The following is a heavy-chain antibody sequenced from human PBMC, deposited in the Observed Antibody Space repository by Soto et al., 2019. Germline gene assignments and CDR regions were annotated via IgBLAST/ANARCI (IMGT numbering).Heavy chain of an antibody. J-gene: IGHJ4*02. Sequence: GGSLRLSCTASGFSFETYWMSWVRQAPGKGLEWVATIRQDGSEKHYVNSVRGRFIISRDNAEMSLSLQMNSLRVEDAAVYYCVICKGGPSIVERLDYWGQGPPVTVSS. CDR2: IRQDGSEK. V-gene: IGHV3-7*01. CDR1: GFSFETYW. CDR3: VICKGGPSIVERLDY. D-gene: IGHD3-22*01.